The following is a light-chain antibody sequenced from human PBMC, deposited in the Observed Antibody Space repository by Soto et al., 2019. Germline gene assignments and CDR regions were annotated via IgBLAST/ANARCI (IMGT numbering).Light chain of an antibody. Sequence: DIQMTQSPSSLSESVGDRVTITCQASHHISDYLNWYQQRPGKAPKLLIYDASNLQTGVPIRFRGSGSGTHFTLTISSLQPEDAATYYCLQYDSVPRLFGGGTNVEI. CDR1: HHISDY. J-gene: IGKJ4*01. V-gene: IGKV1-33*01. CDR3: LQYDSVPRL. CDR2: DAS.